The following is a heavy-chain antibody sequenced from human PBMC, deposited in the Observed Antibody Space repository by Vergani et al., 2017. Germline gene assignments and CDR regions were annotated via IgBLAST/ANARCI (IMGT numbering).Heavy chain of an antibody. CDR2: IKSKTAGGTT. D-gene: IGHD2-2*02. Sequence: EVQLVESGGGLVKPGGSLRLSCAASGFTFSNAWMSWVRQAPGKGLEWVGRIKSKTAGGTTDYAAPVKGRFTISREDAKNTLYLQMNSLKTEDTAVYYCAXGSAYCSSTSCYTLALDYWGQGTLVTVSS. V-gene: IGHV3-15*01. CDR3: AXGSAYCSSTSCYTLALDY. J-gene: IGHJ4*02. CDR1: GFTFSNAW.